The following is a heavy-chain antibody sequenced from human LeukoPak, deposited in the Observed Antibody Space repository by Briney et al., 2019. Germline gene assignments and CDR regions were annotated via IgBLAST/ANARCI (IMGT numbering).Heavy chain of an antibody. J-gene: IGHJ4*02. CDR3: AREKVSGSFDY. D-gene: IGHD5/OR15-5a*01. CDR1: GGSISSYY. CDR2: IYYSGST. V-gene: IGHV4-59*01. Sequence: SETLSLTCTVSGGSISSYYWSWIRQPPGKGLEWIGYIYYSGSTNYNPSLNSRVTISVDTSKNQFSLKLSSVTAADTAVYYCAREKVSGSFDYRGQGTLVTVSS.